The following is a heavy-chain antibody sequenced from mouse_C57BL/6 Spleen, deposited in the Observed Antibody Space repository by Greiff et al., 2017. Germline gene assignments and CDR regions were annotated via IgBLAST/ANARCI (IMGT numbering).Heavy chain of an antibody. J-gene: IGHJ2*01. CDR3: ARAGSSSYYFDY. V-gene: IGHV5-4*01. D-gene: IGHD1-1*01. CDR2: ISDGGSYT. CDR1: GFTFSSYA. Sequence: EVQLQQSGGGLVKPGGSLKLSCAASGFTFSSYAMSWVRQTPEKRLEWVATISDGGSYTYYPDNVKGRFTISRDNAKNNLYLQMSHLKSEDTAMYYCARAGSSSYYFDYWGQGTTLTVSS.